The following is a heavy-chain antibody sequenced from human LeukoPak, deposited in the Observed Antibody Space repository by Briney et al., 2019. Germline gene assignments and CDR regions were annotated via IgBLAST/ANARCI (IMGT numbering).Heavy chain of an antibody. CDR2: TSAYNSAYNGNT. J-gene: IGHJ4*02. CDR1: GYTFTNYG. Sequence: GASVKVSCKASGYTFTNYGITWVRQAPGHGLEWLGGTSAYNSAYNGNTHYAQKLQGRVTMTTDTYTNTGYMELRSLRSDDTAVYYCAREYGSGSYTGIDYWGQGTLVTVSS. V-gene: IGHV1-18*01. D-gene: IGHD3-10*01. CDR3: AREYGSGSYTGIDY.